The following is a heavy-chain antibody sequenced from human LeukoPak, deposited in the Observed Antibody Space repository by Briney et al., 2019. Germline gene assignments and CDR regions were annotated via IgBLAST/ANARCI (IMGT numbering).Heavy chain of an antibody. CDR2: INHSGST. CDR1: GGSFSGYY. Sequence: PSETLSLTCAVYGGSFSGYYWSWIRQPPGKGLEWIGEINHSGSTNYNPSLKSRVTISVDTSKNQFSLELSSVTAADTAVYYCARGRSYCDGDCYSAPEYFQHWGQGTLVTVSS. V-gene: IGHV4-34*01. J-gene: IGHJ1*01. D-gene: IGHD2-21*02. CDR3: ARGRSYCDGDCYSAPEYFQH.